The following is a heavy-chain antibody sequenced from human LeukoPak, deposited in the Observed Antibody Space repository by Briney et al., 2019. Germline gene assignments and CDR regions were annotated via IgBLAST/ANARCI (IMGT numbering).Heavy chain of an antibody. CDR2: ISGSGDIT. CDR1: GFTFSSYA. CDR3: ARDRGTVPRYYYYYYYMDV. Sequence: GGSLRLSCAASGFTFSSYAMSWVRQAPGKGLEWVSAISGSGDITYYADSVKGRFTISRDNSKKTLYLQMNSLRAEDTAVYYCARDRGTVPRYYYYYYYMDVWGKGTTVTVSS. V-gene: IGHV3-23*01. J-gene: IGHJ6*03. D-gene: IGHD4-17*01.